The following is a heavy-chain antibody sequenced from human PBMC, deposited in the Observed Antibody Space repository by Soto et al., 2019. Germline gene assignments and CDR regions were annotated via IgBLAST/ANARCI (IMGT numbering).Heavy chain of an antibody. Sequence: ASVKVSCKASGGTFSSYAISWVRQAPGQGLEWMGGIIPIFGTANYAQKFQGRVTITADESTSTAYMELSSLRSEDTAVYYCASKEGENYYGVKDAFDIWGQGTMVTVSS. J-gene: IGHJ3*02. V-gene: IGHV1-69*13. D-gene: IGHD3-10*01. CDR2: IIPIFGTA. CDR3: ASKEGENYYGVKDAFDI. CDR1: GGTFSSYA.